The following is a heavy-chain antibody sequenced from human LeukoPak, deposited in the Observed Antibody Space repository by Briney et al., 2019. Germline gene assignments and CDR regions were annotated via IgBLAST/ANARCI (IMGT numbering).Heavy chain of an antibody. V-gene: IGHV1-2*02. D-gene: IGHD5-18*01. CDR1: GYTFTGYY. CDR3: ARDFRADAAIDY. J-gene: IGHJ4*02. Sequence: ASVKVSCKASGYTFTGYYMHWVRQAPGQGPEWMGWINPNSGGTNYAQKFQGRVTMTRDMSTSTVYMDLSSLRSEDTAVYYCARDFRADAAIDYWGQGTLVTVSS. CDR2: INPNSGGT.